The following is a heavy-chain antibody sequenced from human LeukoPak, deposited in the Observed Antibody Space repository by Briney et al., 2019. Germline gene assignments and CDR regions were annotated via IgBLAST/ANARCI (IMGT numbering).Heavy chain of an antibody. CDR3: ARVKYSSSSHYYFDY. D-gene: IGHD6-6*01. CDR2: ISSSSSYI. Sequence: GGSLRLSCAASGSTFSSYSMNWVRQAPGKGLEWVSSISSSSSYIYYADSVKGRFTISRDNAKNSLYLQMNSLRAEDTAVYYCARVKYSSSSHYYFDYWGQGTLVTVSS. CDR1: GSTFSSYS. V-gene: IGHV3-21*04. J-gene: IGHJ4*02.